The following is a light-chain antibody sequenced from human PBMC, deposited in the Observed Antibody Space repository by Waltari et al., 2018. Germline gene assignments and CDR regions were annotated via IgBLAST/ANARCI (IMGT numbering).Light chain of an antibody. Sequence: EIVLTQSPGTLSLSPGERATLSRRASQSVTSISLTWYQQKFGQAPRPLIYGTPSRATGIPDRFSGSGSGTDFTLTISRLEPEDFAVYYCQQYDGEVVTFGGGTKVEI. CDR2: GTP. V-gene: IGKV3-20*01. CDR3: QQYDGEVVT. CDR1: QSVTSIS. J-gene: IGKJ4*01.